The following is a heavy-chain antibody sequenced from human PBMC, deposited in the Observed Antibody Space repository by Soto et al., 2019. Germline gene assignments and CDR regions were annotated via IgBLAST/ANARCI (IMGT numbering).Heavy chain of an antibody. CDR2: ISGSGGST. Sequence: GGCLRLGCASSGFTFRSYAMSVARHPPGKGLEWVSAISGSGGSTYYADSVKGRFTISRDNSKNTLYLQMNSLRAEDTAVYYCAKEPDYLLTGYPHEEAAYFQHWGQGTLVTVSS. J-gene: IGHJ1*01. CDR3: AKEPDYLLTGYPHEEAAYFQH. D-gene: IGHD3-9*01. V-gene: IGHV3-23*01. CDR1: GFTFRSYA.